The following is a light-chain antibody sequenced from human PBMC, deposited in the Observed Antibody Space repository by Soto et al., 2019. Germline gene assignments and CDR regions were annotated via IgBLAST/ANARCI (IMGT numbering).Light chain of an antibody. CDR3: ALYVGSGTVV. CDR2: STN. V-gene: IGLV8-61*01. J-gene: IGLJ2*01. CDR1: SASVLTSYY. Sequence: QTVVSQEPSFSVSPGETVTLTCGLTSASVLTSYYPSWYQQTPGQAPRTLIYSTNIRSSGVPDRFSGSILGNKAALTITGAQADDESDYYCALYVGSGTVVFGGGTKVT.